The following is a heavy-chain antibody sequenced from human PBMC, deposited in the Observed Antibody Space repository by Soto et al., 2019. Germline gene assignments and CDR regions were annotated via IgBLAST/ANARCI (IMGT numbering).Heavy chain of an antibody. Sequence: ASVKVCCKVSGYTLTELSMHWVRQAPGKGLEWMGGFDPEDGETIYAQKFQGRVTMTEDTSTDTAYMELSSLRSEDTVVYYCAIEVCSGGGCYSPFDYWGQGTLVTVSS. J-gene: IGHJ4*02. D-gene: IGHD2-15*01. CDR3: AIEVCSGGGCYSPFDY. CDR1: GYTLTELS. V-gene: IGHV1-24*01. CDR2: FDPEDGET.